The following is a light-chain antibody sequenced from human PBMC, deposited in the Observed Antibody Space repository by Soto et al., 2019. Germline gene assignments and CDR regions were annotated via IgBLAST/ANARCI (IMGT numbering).Light chain of an antibody. CDR3: TSWDDNLSAVV. CDR1: ASNIGTFY. J-gene: IGLJ2*01. Sequence: QSVLTQPPSASATPGQGVTVSCSGSASNIGTFYVSWYQHLPGTAPKLLIYVDNQRPSGVPDRFSGSKSGTSASLAISGLRSGDEADYYCTSWDDNLSAVVFGGGTKLTVL. CDR2: VDN. V-gene: IGLV1-47*02.